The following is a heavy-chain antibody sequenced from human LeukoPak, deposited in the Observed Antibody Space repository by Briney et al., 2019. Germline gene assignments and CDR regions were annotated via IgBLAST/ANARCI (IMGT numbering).Heavy chain of an antibody. CDR2: IGWDGTNI. CDR3: TKDMEWGMDV. V-gene: IGHV3-43*01. D-gene: IGHD3-3*01. Sequence: GGSLRLSCAASGFTFDHHTVHWVRQPPGKGPEWVSLIGWDGTNIDYADSVKGRFTISRDNSKNFVYLQMHSLRTEDTALYYCTKDMEWGMDVWGQGTTVIVSS. J-gene: IGHJ6*02. CDR1: GFTFDHHT.